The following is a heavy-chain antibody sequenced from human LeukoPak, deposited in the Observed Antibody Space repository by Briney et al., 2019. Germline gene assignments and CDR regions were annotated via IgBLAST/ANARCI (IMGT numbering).Heavy chain of an antibody. V-gene: IGHV4-4*07. Sequence: SETLSLTCTVSGDPLSSSFWSWIRQPAGKGLEWIGRIYTSGYTNYNPSLKSRVTMSVDTSKNQFSLKLNSLTAADAAVYYCARDCSGGSCYSGVVDYWGQGTLVTVSS. CDR1: GDPLSSSF. D-gene: IGHD2-15*01. CDR3: ARDCSGGSCYSGVVDY. CDR2: IYTSGYT. J-gene: IGHJ4*02.